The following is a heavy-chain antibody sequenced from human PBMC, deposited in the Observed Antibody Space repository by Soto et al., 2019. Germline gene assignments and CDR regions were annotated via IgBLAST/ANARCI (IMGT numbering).Heavy chain of an antibody. J-gene: IGHJ6*04. Sequence: QVQLVESGGGVVQPGRSLRVSCEASGFTFTNYAMHWVRQAPGKGLEWVAVISFDASKKYYADSVRGRFTISRDNSRNPLYLQMISLRAEATPLYYWGGGADTENRPDGDYYGGVDSWGEGTMVTVSS. CDR3: GGGADTENRPDGDYYGGVDS. V-gene: IGHV3-30*04. CDR1: GFTFTNYA. D-gene: IGHD3-10*01. CDR2: ISFDASKK.